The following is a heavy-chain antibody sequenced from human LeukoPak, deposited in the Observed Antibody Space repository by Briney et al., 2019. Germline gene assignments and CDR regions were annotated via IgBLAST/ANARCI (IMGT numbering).Heavy chain of an antibody. CDR2: IWYDGSNG. CDR1: GFTFSNYG. J-gene: IGHJ4*02. Sequence: GGSLRLSCAASGFTFSNYGMHWVRQAPGKGLEWVAVIWYDGSNGYYADSVKGRFTISRDNSKNTLYLQMNSLRAEDTAVYYCARDLTPDYGSGSFPDYWGQGTLVTVSS. V-gene: IGHV3-30*19. CDR3: ARDLTPDYGSGSFPDY. D-gene: IGHD3-10*01.